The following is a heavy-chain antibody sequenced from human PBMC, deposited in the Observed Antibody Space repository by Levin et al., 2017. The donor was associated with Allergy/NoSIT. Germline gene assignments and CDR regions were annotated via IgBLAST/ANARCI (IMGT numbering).Heavy chain of an antibody. CDR3: ARSLTTVTTSDDYYYGMDV. V-gene: IGHV1-69*13. Sequence: SVKVSCKASGGTFSSYAISWVRQAPGQGLEWMGGIIPIFGTANYAQKFQGRVTITADESTSTAYMELSSLRSEDTAVYYCARSLTTVTTSDDYYYGMDVWGQGTTVTVSS. D-gene: IGHD4-11*01. CDR1: GGTFSSYA. J-gene: IGHJ6*02. CDR2: IIPIFGTA.